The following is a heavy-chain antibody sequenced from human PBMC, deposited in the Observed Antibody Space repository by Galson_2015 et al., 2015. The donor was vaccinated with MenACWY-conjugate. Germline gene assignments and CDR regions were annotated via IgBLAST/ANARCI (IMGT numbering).Heavy chain of an antibody. D-gene: IGHD3-10*01. V-gene: IGHV1-46*04. Sequence: SVKVSCKASGYTFTNYFMHWVRQAPGQGLEWMGIINPSDGTTSYTQKLQGRVTMIRDTSTTIVYMELSSLRSEDTAVYYCARTREFRGYYGMDVWGQGTTVTVSS. CDR2: INPSDGTT. J-gene: IGHJ6*01. CDR1: GYTFTNYF. CDR3: ARTREFRGYYGMDV.